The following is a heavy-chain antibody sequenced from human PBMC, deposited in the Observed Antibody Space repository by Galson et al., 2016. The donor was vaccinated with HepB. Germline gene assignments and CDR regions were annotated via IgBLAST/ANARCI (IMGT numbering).Heavy chain of an antibody. CDR3: ARASISHFDF. CDR1: DFTVNSHY. J-gene: IGHJ4*02. CDR2: IFSGGST. V-gene: IGHV3-53*01. Sequence: SLRLSCAASDFTVNSHYLTWARQAPGKGLEWVSIIFSGGSTFYADSVKGRFTISRDDSKNTLYLQMDSLRDEDTAVYFCARASISHFDFWGQGILVTVSS.